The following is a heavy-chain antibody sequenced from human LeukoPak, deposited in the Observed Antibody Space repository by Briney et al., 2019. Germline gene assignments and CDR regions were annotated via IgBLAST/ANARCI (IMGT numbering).Heavy chain of an antibody. D-gene: IGHD6-13*01. CDR2: ISGDGGST. CDR3: AKDERPAGIAALDY. V-gene: IGHV3-43*02. J-gene: IGHJ4*02. Sequence: GRSLRLSCAASGFTFDDYAMHWVRQAPGKGPEWVSLISGDGGSTYYADSVKGRFTISRDNSKNSLYLQMNSLRTEDTALYYCAKDERPAGIAALDYWGQGTLVTVSS. CDR1: GFTFDDYA.